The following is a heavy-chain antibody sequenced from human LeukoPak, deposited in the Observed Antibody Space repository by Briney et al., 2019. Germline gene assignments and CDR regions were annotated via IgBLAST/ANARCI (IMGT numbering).Heavy chain of an antibody. CDR2: INSDGSST. Sequence: PGGSLRLSCAASGFTFSSYAMSWVRQAPGKGLVWVSRINSDGSSTSYADSVRGRFSISRDNAKNTLYLQTNSLRAEDTAVYYCARGLSGYASSLGYWGQGTLVTVSA. CDR1: GFTFSSYA. CDR3: ARGLSGYASSLGY. V-gene: IGHV3-74*01. D-gene: IGHD6-6*01. J-gene: IGHJ4*02.